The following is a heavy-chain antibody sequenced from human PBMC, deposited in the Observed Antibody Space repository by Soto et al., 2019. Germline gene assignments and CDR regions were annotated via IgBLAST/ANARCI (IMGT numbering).Heavy chain of an antibody. Sequence: GASVKVSCKASGYTFTSYGISWVRQAPGQGLEWMGWISAYNGNTNYAQKLQGRVTMTTDTSTSTAYMELRSLRSDDTAVYYCARDVTRDTSFGVVIIRYNWFDPWGQGTLVTVSS. CDR1: GYTFTSYG. CDR2: ISAYNGNT. V-gene: IGHV1-18*01. D-gene: IGHD3-3*01. CDR3: ARDVTRDTSFGVVIIRYNWFDP. J-gene: IGHJ5*02.